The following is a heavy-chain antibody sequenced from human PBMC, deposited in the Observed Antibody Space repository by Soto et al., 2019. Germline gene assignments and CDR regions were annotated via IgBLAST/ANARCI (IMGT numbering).Heavy chain of an antibody. D-gene: IGHD1-1*01. V-gene: IGHV3-23*01. CDR1: GFPFSSYA. Sequence: PGGSPRLSCAASGFPFSSYAMGWVRQDPGKGLEWVSAISGSGGSTYYADSVKGRFTISRDNSKNTLYLQMNSLRAEDTAVYYCAKDLKGRLEPNWFDPWGQGTLLTVSS. CDR2: ISGSGGST. CDR3: AKDLKGRLEPNWFDP. J-gene: IGHJ5*02.